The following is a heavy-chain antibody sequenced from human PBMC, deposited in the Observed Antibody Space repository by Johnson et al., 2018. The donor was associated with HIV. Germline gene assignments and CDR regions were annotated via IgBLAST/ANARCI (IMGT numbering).Heavy chain of an antibody. CDR2: IRSKAYGGTT. CDR1: GFTFSDHY. D-gene: IGHD3-22*01. V-gene: IGHV3-49*05. Sequence: EVQLVESGGGLVKPGGSLRLSCAVSGFTFSDHYMSWIRQAPGKGLEWVGFIRSKAYGGTTQYAASVKGRFTFSRDDSKSIAYLQMNSLKTQDTGVYYCTRDTPLYSSSRSDAFDIWGQGTMVTVSS. J-gene: IGHJ3*02. CDR3: TRDTPLYSSSRSDAFDI.